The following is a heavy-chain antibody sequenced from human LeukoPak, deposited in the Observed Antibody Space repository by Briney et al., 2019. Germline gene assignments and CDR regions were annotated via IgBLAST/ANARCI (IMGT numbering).Heavy chain of an antibody. V-gene: IGHV4-34*01. CDR2: INHSGST. CDR1: GGSFSGYY. Sequence: SETLSLTCAVYGGSFSGYYWSWIRQPPGKGLEWIGEINHSGSTNYNPSLKSRVTISVDTSKNQFSLKLSSVTAADTAAYYCATGGARGVTTTVMNYWGQGTLVTVSS. J-gene: IGHJ4*02. CDR3: ATGGARGVTTTVMNY. D-gene: IGHD4-11*01.